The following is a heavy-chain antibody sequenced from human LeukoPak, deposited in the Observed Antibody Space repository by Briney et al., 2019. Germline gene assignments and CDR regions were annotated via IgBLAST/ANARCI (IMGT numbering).Heavy chain of an antibody. CDR2: IYYSGST. D-gene: IGHD1-26*01. CDR1: GGSVSSGSYY. Sequence: SETLSLTCAVSGGSVSSGSYYWSWIRQHPGKGLGWIGYIYYSGSTYYNPSLKSRVTISVDTSKNQFSLKLSSVTAADTAVYYCARGLPSGSYPFDYWGQGTLVTVSS. J-gene: IGHJ4*02. V-gene: IGHV4-31*11. CDR3: ARGLPSGSYPFDY.